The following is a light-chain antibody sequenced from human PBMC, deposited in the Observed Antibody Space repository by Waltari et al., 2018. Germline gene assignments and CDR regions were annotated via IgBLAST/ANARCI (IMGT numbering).Light chain of an antibody. CDR2: RLS. V-gene: IGKV2-29*02. CDR1: QSFLSSDGNTY. J-gene: IGKJ2*01. Sequence: IVLTQPPLSLSVTPGEPASIPCRPSQSFLSSDGNTYLYWYVQTPGQPPRLLILRLSNRFSGVPERFSGSGSGTDFTLKISRVEAEDAGIYYCMQALQSPYTFGQGTKVEIK. CDR3: MQALQSPYT.